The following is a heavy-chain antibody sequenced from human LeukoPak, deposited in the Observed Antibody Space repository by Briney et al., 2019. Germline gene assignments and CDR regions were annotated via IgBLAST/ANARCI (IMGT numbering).Heavy chain of an antibody. CDR2: ISYDGSNK. J-gene: IGHJ4*02. Sequence: GGSLRLSCAASGFTFSSYGMHWVRQAPGKGLEWVAVISYDGSNKYYADSVKGRFTISRDNSKNMLYLQMNSLRAEDTAVYYCAKGGGSSWYFGYWGQGTLVTVSS. CDR3: AKGGGSSWYFGY. V-gene: IGHV3-30*18. CDR1: GFTFSSYG. D-gene: IGHD6-13*01.